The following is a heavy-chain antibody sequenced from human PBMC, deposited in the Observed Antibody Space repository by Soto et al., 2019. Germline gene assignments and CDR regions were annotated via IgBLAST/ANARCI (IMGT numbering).Heavy chain of an antibody. D-gene: IGHD7-27*01. Sequence: PSETLSLTCSVSCGSISGYYWSWIRQPPGKGLQWIGYIYYSGSTNYNPSLKSRVTISVDTSKNQFFLKLSSVTAADTAVYYCARTSQLGFYYYGMDVWGQGTTVTVSS. V-gene: IGHV4-59*01. CDR2: IYYSGST. J-gene: IGHJ6*02. CDR3: ARTSQLGFYYYGMDV. CDR1: CGSISGYY.